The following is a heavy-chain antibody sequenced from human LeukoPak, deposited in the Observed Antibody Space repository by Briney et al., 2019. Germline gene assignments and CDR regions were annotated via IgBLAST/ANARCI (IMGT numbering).Heavy chain of an antibody. D-gene: IGHD2-15*01. CDR3: ARVGYCSGGSYYRYRATGFDWFDP. J-gene: IGHJ5*02. Sequence: PSETLSLTCTVSGYSISSGYYWGWIRQPPGKGLEWIGSTYHSGSTYYNPSLKSRVTISVDTSKNQFSLKLSSVTAADTAVYYCARVGYCSGGSYYRYRATGFDWFDPWGQGTLVTVSS. V-gene: IGHV4-38-2*02. CDR1: GYSISSGYY. CDR2: TYHSGST.